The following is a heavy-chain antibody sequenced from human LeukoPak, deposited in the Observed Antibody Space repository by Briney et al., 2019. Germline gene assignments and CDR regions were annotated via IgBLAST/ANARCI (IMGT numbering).Heavy chain of an antibody. CDR2: IYYTGTT. CDR3: ARGHRGLGY. Sequence: SETLSLTCTVSGASISDYCWSWIRQPPGKGLEWIGYIYYTGTTNYNPSLKSRVTISVDTSKNQFSLKLTSVTAADTAVYYCARGHRGLGYWGQGTLVTVSS. V-gene: IGHV4-59*01. J-gene: IGHJ4*02. D-gene: IGHD3-16*01. CDR1: GASISDYC.